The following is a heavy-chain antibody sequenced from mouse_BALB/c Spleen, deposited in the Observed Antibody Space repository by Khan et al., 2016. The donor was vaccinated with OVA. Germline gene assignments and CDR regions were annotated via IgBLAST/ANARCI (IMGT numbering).Heavy chain of an antibody. J-gene: IGHJ4*01. CDR3: ARQPYYHYYLMDY. D-gene: IGHD2-10*01. CDR2: IWSDGST. Sequence: VKLKESGPGLVAPSQSLSITCTLSGFSLTNYGIHWVRQPPGKGLEWLVVIWSDGSTTYNSALKSRLSISKDNSKSQVFLKMNSLQTDDTAIYYCARQPYYHYYLMDYWGQGTSVTVSS. V-gene: IGHV2-6-1*01. CDR1: GFSLTNYG.